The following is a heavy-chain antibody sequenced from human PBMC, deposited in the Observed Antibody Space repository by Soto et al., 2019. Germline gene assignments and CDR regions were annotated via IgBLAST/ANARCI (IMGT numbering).Heavy chain of an antibody. CDR3: ARFSGSYTERYFDC. CDR2: VYYNGNT. Sequence: SETLSLTCTVSGGSASSSNYQWVWIRQPPGKGLEWIGNVYYNGNTCYNPFLSSRLTISVDTSNNHFSLKVKSVTAADTAVYYCARFSGSYTERYFDCWCQRILVTVSS. J-gene: IGHJ4*02. CDR1: GGSASSSNYQ. V-gene: IGHV4-39*02. D-gene: IGHD1-26*01.